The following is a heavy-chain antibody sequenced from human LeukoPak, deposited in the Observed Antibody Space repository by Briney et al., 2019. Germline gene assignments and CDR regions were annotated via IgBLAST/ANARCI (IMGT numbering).Heavy chain of an antibody. J-gene: IGHJ4*02. D-gene: IGHD7-27*01. CDR3: ASGDVYYDY. CDR2: ISILYGNT. CDR1: GYIFNTYD. Sequence: ASVTVSCKTSGYIFNTYDICWVRQAPGQGLEWMGSISILYGNTNYEQKFQGRVTLTTDTSTSTVYMELRSLRSEDTALYYCASGDVYYDYWGQGTLVTVSS. V-gene: IGHV1-18*01.